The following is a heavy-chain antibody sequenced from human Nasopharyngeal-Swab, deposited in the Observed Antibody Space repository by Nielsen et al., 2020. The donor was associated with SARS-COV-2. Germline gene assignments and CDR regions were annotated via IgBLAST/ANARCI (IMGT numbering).Heavy chain of an antibody. J-gene: IGHJ4*02. CDR1: GFTFSAYW. CDR2: IKQDGSEK. D-gene: IGHD3-16*01. Sequence: EGSLRLSCAASGFTFSAYWMNWVRLAPGKGLEWVANIKQDGSEKNYVDSLKGRSTISRDNAKNSLYLQMNSLRAEDTAVYYCARGYDYYFDYWGQGTLATVSS. V-gene: IGHV3-7*01. CDR3: ARGYDYYFDY.